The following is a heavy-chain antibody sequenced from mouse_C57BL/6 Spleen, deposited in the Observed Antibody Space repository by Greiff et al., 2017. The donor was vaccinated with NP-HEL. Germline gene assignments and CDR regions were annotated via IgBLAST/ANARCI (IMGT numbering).Heavy chain of an antibody. D-gene: IGHD2-2*01. CDR2: IYWDDDK. Sequence: VKLMESGPGILQSSQTLSLTCSFSGFSLSTSGMGVSWIRQPSGKGLEWLAHIYWDDDKRYNPSLKSRLTISKDTSRNQVFLKITSVDTADTATYYCAYGYDRDWYFDVWGTGTTVTVSS. V-gene: IGHV8-12*01. CDR3: AYGYDRDWYFDV. CDR1: GFSLSTSGMG. J-gene: IGHJ1*03.